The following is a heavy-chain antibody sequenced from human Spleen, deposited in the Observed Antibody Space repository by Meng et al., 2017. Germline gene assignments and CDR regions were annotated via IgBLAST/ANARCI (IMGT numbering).Heavy chain of an antibody. Sequence: QVHLLQSGPEVKKPGASVKVSCKASGYTFTDYFMHWVRQAPGRGLEWLGTINCYTSGTAYARKFQGRITLTRDTSTTTVYMDLGSLGSDDTAFYYCAREKSPGHFDYFGQGILVTVSS. CDR2: INCYTSGT. V-gene: IGHV1-46*01. CDR3: AREKSPGHFDY. CDR1: GYTFTDYF. J-gene: IGHJ4*02.